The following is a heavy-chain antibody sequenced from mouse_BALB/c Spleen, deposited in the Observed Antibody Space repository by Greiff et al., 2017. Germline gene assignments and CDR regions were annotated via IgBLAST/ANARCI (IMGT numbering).Heavy chain of an antibody. J-gene: IGHJ4*01. V-gene: IGHV5-6*01. D-gene: IGHD2-4*01. CDR1: GFTFSSYG. Sequence: VQLKESGGDLVKPGGSLKLSCAASGFTFSSYGMSWVRQTPDKRLEWVATISSGGSYTYYPDSVKGRFTISRDNAKNTLYLQMSSLKSEDTAMYYCARHTMITTYYAMDYWGQGTSVTVSS. CDR2: ISSGGSYT. CDR3: ARHTMITTYYAMDY.